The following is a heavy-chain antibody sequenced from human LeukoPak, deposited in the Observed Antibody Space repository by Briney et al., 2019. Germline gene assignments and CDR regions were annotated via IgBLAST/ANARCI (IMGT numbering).Heavy chain of an antibody. CDR2: IYYSGST. D-gene: IGHD3-22*01. V-gene: IGHV4-30-4*08. CDR1: GGSISSGDYY. CDR3: ARGTDYYDSSVFDY. J-gene: IGHJ4*02. Sequence: PSETLSRTCTVSGGSISSGDYYWSWIRQPPGKVLEWIGYIYYSGSTYYNPSLKSRVTISVDTSKNQYSLKLSSVTAADTAVYYCARGTDYYDSSVFDYWGQGTRVTVS.